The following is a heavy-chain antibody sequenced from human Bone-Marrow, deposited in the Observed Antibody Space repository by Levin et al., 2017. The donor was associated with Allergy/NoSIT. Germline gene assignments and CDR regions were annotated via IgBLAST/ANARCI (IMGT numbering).Heavy chain of an antibody. V-gene: IGHV3-15*01. Sequence: GGSLRLSCAASGFIFSNAWMNWVRQAPGKGLEWVGRIRSKTDGGTTQYATPVKGRLTISRDDSKSMLYLHMSSLRAEDTAVYYCATELEENVAGGWGQGTLVTVSS. CDR2: IRSKTDGGTT. CDR1: GFIFSNAW. D-gene: IGHD2-8*02. CDR3: ATELEENVAGG. J-gene: IGHJ4*02.